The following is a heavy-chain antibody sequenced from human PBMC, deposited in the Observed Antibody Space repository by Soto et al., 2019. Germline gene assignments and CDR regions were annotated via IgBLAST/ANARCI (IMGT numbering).Heavy chain of an antibody. CDR2: ISGSGGST. Sequence: EVQLLESGGGLVQPGGSLRLSCAASGFTFSSDAMSWVRQAPGKGLEWVSAISGSGGSTYYADSVKGRFTISRDNSKNTLYLQMNSLRAEDTAVYYCVKGMVRGLYFDYWGQGTLVTVSS. CDR1: GFTFSSDA. J-gene: IGHJ4*02. CDR3: VKGMVRGLYFDY. V-gene: IGHV3-23*01. D-gene: IGHD3-10*01.